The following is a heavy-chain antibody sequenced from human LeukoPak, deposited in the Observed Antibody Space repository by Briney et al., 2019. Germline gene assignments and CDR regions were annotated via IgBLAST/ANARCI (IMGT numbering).Heavy chain of an antibody. CDR2: ISSSSSYI. V-gene: IGHV3-21*01. J-gene: IGHJ6*03. D-gene: IGHD3-16*01. CDR1: GFTFSSYS. Sequence: WGVLRLSCAASGFTFSSYSMNWVRQAPGKGLEWVSSISSSSSYIYYADSVKGRFTISRDNAKNSLFLQMNTLRAEDTALYYCARDLGGTYAYYYMDVWGKGTTVTVSS. CDR3: ARDLGGTYAYYYMDV.